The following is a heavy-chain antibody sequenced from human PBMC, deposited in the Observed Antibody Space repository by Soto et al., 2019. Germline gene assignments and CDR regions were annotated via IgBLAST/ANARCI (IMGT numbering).Heavy chain of an antibody. V-gene: IGHV4-31*03. D-gene: IGHD4-4*01. Sequence: QVQLQESGPGLVKPSQTLSLTCTVSGGSISSGGYYWSWIRQHPGKGLEWIGYIYYSGSTYYNPYLKRRVTISVDTSKNQFSLKLSSVTAADTAVYYCARGATHDYSIIGWFDPWGQGTLVTVSS. CDR1: GGSISSGGYY. CDR3: ARGATHDYSIIGWFDP. J-gene: IGHJ5*02. CDR2: IYYSGST.